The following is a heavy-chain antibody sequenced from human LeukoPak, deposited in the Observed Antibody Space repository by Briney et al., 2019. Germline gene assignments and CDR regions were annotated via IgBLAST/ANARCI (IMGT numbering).Heavy chain of an antibody. J-gene: IGHJ4*02. CDR1: GFTFSITY. V-gene: IGHV3-66*01. CDR3: ARDYGGSSPFDY. D-gene: IGHD4-23*01. CDR2: IYGGGDA. Sequence: GGSLRLSCTASGFTFSITYMAWVRQAPGKGLEWVSVIYGGGDAYYADSVKGRFTIARDNSKKTLYLQMNNLRVEDTAVYYCARDYGGSSPFDYWGQGTLVTVSS.